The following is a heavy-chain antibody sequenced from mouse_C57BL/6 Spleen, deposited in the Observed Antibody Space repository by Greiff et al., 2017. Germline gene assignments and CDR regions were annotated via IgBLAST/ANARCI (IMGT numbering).Heavy chain of an antibody. J-gene: IGHJ2*01. D-gene: IGHD1-1*01. CDR3: TRLRNYYGRNYFDY. V-gene: IGHV1-5*01. CDR2: IYPGNSDT. Sequence: VQLQQSGTVLARPGASVKMSCKTSGYTFTSYWMHWVKQRPGQGLEWIGAIYPGNSDTSYNQKFKGKAKLTAVTSASTAYMELSSLTNEVSAVYYCTRLRNYYGRNYFDYWGQGTTLTVSS. CDR1: GYTFTSYW.